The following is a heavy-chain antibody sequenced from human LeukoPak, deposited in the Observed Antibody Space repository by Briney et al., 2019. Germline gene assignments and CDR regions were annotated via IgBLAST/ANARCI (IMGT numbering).Heavy chain of an antibody. CDR2: INHSGST. D-gene: IGHD6-13*01. CDR3: AKDPPYSSSWIVGHIQH. V-gene: IGHV4-61*10. J-gene: IGHJ1*01. CDR1: GGSISSGSYY. Sequence: SETLSLTCTVSGGSISSGSYYWSWIRQPAGKGLEWIGEINHSGSTNYNPSLKSRVTISVDTSKNQFSLKLSSVTAADTAVYYCAKDPPYSSSWIVGHIQHWGQGTLVTVSS.